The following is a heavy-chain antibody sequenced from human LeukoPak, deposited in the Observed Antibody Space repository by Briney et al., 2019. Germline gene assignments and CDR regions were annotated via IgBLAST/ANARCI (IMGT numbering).Heavy chain of an antibody. Sequence: ASVKVSCKASGYTFTSYDINWVRQATGQELEWMGWMNPNSGNTGYAQKFQGRVTITADESTSTAYMELSSLRSEDTAVYYCARGRSPDQLPHTYFDYWGQGTLVTVSS. J-gene: IGHJ4*02. V-gene: IGHV1-8*01. CDR1: GYTFTSYD. D-gene: IGHD2-2*01. CDR2: MNPNSGNT. CDR3: ARGRSPDQLPHTYFDY.